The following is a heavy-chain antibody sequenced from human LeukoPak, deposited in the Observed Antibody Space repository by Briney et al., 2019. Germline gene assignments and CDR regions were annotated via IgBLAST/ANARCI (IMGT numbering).Heavy chain of an antibody. J-gene: IGHJ6*02. D-gene: IGHD3-3*01. CDR2: MNPNSGNT. Sequence: ASVKVSCKASGYTFTSYDINWVRQATGQGLEWMGWMNPNSGNTGYAQKFQGRVTMTRNTSISTAYMELSSLRSEDTAVYYCARSLAYYDFWSGYQNYYYYYGMDVWGQGTTVTVSS. CDR3: ARSLAYYDFWSGYQNYYYYYGMDV. CDR1: GYTFTSYD. V-gene: IGHV1-8*01.